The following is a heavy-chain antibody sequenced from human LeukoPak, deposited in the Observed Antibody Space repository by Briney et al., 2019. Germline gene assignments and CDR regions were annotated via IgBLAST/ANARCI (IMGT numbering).Heavy chain of an antibody. Sequence: GGSLRLSCAASGFTVSSYAMMWVRQGPGKGLEWVSVISSSGDSTYYADSVKGRFTISRDNSKNTLYLQMNSLRAEDTAVYYCAKIKEIAGFDYWGQGTLVTVSS. D-gene: IGHD3-22*01. CDR3: AKIKEIAGFDY. J-gene: IGHJ4*02. V-gene: IGHV3-23*01. CDR1: GFTVSSYA. CDR2: ISSSGDST.